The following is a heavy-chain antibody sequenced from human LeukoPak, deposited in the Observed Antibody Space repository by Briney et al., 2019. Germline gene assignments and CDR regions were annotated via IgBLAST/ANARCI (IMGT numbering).Heavy chain of an antibody. CDR3: ARASSSSWPGAFDI. CDR1: GGSISSYY. CDR2: IYTSGST. Sequence: SETLSLTCTVSGGSISSYYWSWIRQPAGKGLEWIGRIYTSGSTNYNPSLKSRVTMSVDTSKNQFSLKLSSVTAADTAVYYCARASSSSWPGAFDIWGQGTMVTVSS. J-gene: IGHJ3*02. V-gene: IGHV4-4*07. D-gene: IGHD6-13*01.